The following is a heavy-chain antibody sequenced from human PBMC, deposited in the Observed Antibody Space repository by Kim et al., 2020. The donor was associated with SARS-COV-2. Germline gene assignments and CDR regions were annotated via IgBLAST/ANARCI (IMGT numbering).Heavy chain of an antibody. CDR1: GFTFSSYS. V-gene: IGHV3-21*04. Sequence: GGSLRLSCAASGFTFSSYSMNWVRQAPGKGLEWVSSISSSSSYIYYADSVKGRFTISRDNAKNSLYLQMNSLRAEDTAVYYCARGQYSSSWYIGWFDPWGQGTLVTVSS. D-gene: IGHD6-13*01. CDR2: ISSSSSYI. CDR3: ARGQYSSSWYIGWFDP. J-gene: IGHJ5*02.